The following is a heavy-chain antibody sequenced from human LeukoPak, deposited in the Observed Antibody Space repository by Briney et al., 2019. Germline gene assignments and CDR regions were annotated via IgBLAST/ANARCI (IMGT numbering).Heavy chain of an antibody. CDR3: ARDRGYFDN. CDR2: ITSSSNYI. J-gene: IGHJ4*02. Sequence: GGSLRLSCAASGFTFSIYSMNWVRQAPGKGLEWLSSITSSSNYIYYADSVKGRFTISRDSVQNSLYLQMNSLRAEDTAMYYCARDRGYFDNWGQGTLVTVSS. V-gene: IGHV3-21*01. CDR1: GFTFSIYS.